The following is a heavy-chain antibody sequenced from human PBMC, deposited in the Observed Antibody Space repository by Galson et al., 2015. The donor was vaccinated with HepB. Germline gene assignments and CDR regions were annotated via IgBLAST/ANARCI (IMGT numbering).Heavy chain of an antibody. Sequence: SLRLSCAASGFIFSDYYMSWIRQAPGKGQEWISYISGSTIYTNYAGSVKGRFTISRDNAKNSLYLHLNSVTAEDTAVYYCARVADADYGDHTHFDYWGQGTLVTVSS. J-gene: IGHJ4*02. V-gene: IGHV3-11*06. D-gene: IGHD4-17*01. CDR3: ARVADADYGDHTHFDY. CDR2: ISGSTIYT. CDR1: GFIFSDYY.